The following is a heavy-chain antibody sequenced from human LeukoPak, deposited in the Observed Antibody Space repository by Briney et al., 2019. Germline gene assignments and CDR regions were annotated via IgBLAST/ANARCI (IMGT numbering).Heavy chain of an antibody. V-gene: IGHV3-23*01. Sequence: GGSLGLSCAASGFTFSTYGMNWVRQAPGKGLEWVSAIGVSGDSTYYADSVKGRFTISRDNSKNTLYLQMNSLRAEDTAVYYCAKDPAATSSGYYYVLYFDYWGQGTLVTVSS. CDR3: AKDPAATSSGYYYVLYFDY. J-gene: IGHJ4*02. CDR2: IGVSGDST. D-gene: IGHD3-22*01. CDR1: GFTFSTYG.